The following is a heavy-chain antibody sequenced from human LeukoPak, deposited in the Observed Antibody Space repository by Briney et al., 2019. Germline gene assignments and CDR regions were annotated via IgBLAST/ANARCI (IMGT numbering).Heavy chain of an antibody. J-gene: IGHJ4*02. CDR3: ARGSTLKPDFDY. Sequence: AASVKVSCKASGYTFTGYYIHRVRQAPGQGLEWMGWINPNSGGTNYAQKFQGRVTMTRDTSISTAYMELSRLRSDDTAVYYCARGSTLKPDFDYWGQGTLDTVSS. V-gene: IGHV1-2*02. D-gene: IGHD1-14*01. CDR1: GYTFTGYY. CDR2: INPNSGGT.